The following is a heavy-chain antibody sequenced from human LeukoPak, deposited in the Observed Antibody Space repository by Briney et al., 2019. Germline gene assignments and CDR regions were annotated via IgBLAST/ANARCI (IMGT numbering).Heavy chain of an antibody. CDR3: ARCSLSGYDFWSGYYLDY. CDR2: IIPIFGTA. CDR1: GGTFSSYA. V-gene: IGHV1-69*13. J-gene: IGHJ4*02. D-gene: IGHD3-3*01. Sequence: SVKVSCKASGGTFSSYAISWVRQAPGQGLEWMGGIIPIFGTANYGQKFQGRVTITADESTSTAYMELSSLRSEDTAVYYCARCSLSGYDFWSGYYLDYWGQGTLVTVSS.